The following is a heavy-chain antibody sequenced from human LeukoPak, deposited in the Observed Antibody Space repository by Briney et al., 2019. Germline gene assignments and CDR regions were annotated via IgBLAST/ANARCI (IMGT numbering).Heavy chain of an antibody. J-gene: IGHJ5*02. Sequence: KPSETLSLTCAVSGGSISSYYWSWIWQPPGKGLEWIGYIYYSGSTNYNPSLKSRVTISVDTSKNQFSLKLSSVTAADTAVYYCASLGCSGGSCYWFDPWGQGTLVTVSS. D-gene: IGHD2-15*01. CDR1: GGSISSYY. CDR2: IYYSGST. V-gene: IGHV4-59*01. CDR3: ASLGCSGGSCYWFDP.